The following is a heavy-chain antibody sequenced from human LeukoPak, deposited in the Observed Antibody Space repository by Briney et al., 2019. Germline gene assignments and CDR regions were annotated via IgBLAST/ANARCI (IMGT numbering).Heavy chain of an antibody. J-gene: IGHJ4*02. CDR2: ISAYNGNT. CDR1: GYTFTSYG. V-gene: IGHV1-18*01. CDR3: ARDTRAWGYSYRWGFTFDY. Sequence: GASVKVSCKASGYTFTSYGISWVRQAPGQGLEWMGWISAYNGNTNYAQKLQGRVTMTTDTSTSTAYMELRSLRSDDTAVYYCARDTRAWGYSYRWGFTFDYWGQGTLVTVSS. D-gene: IGHD5-18*01.